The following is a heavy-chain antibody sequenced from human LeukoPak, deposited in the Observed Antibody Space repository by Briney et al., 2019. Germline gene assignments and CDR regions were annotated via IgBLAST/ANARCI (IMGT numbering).Heavy chain of an antibody. Sequence: ASVKVSCKASGYTFTSYGISWVRQAPGQGLEWMGWISAYNGNTNYAQELQGRVTMTTDTSTSTAYMELRSLRSDDTAVYYCARDYDYVWGSYRPPTTDYWGQGTLVTVSS. D-gene: IGHD3-16*02. J-gene: IGHJ4*02. V-gene: IGHV1-18*01. CDR1: GYTFTSYG. CDR2: ISAYNGNT. CDR3: ARDYDYVWGSYRPPTTDY.